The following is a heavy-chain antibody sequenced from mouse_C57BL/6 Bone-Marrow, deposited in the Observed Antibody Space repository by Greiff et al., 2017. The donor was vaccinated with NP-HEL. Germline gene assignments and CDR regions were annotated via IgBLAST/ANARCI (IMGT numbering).Heavy chain of an antibody. D-gene: IGHD1-3*01. CDR2: IYPRSGNT. CDR3: ARWHNHVGFAY. J-gene: IGHJ3*01. Sequence: QVQLQQSGAELARPGASVKLSCKASGYTFTSYGISWVKQRTGQGLEWIGEIYPRSGNTYYNEKFKGKATLTADKSSSTAYMELRSLTSEDSAVYFCARWHNHVGFAYWGQGTLVTVSA. CDR1: GYTFTSYG. V-gene: IGHV1-81*01.